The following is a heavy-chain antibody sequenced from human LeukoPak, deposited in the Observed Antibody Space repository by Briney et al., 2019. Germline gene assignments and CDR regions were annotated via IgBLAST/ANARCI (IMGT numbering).Heavy chain of an antibody. J-gene: IGHJ4*02. CDR2: INHSGST. Sequence: SETLSLTCAVYGGSFSGYYWSWIRQPPRKGLEWIGEINHSGSTNYNPSLKSRVTISVDTSKNQFSLKLSSVTAADTAVYYCARGDPGYSSSWSLGYWGQGTLVTVPS. CDR3: ARGDPGYSSSWSLGY. D-gene: IGHD6-13*01. V-gene: IGHV4-34*01. CDR1: GGSFSGYY.